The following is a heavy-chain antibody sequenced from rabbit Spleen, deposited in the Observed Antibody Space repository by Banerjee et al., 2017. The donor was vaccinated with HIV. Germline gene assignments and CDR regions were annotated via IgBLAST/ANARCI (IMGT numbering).Heavy chain of an antibody. CDR3: ARHAGYAGYGYSTLDL. D-gene: IGHD8-1*01. CDR1: GFSFSSGYY. J-gene: IGHJ3*01. V-gene: IGHV1S45*01. Sequence: EQLEESGGDLVKPGASLTLTCTASGFSFSSGYYMCWVRQAPGKGLEWIGCIAIGSVRTYYASWAKGRFTISKTSSTTVTLQMTSLTAADTATYFCARHAGYAGYGYSTLDLWGQGTLVTVS. CDR2: IAIGSVRT.